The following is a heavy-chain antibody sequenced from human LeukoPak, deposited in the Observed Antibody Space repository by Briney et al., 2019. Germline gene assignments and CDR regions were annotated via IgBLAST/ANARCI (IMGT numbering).Heavy chain of an antibody. CDR1: GFTFSTYW. CDR3: ATSSDAPANM. J-gene: IGHJ4*02. V-gene: IGHV3-7*01. D-gene: IGHD2-2*01. CDR2: IRQDGGAK. Sequence: PGGSLRLSCAVSGFTFSTYWMSWVRQAPGKGLEWVANIRQDGGAKYYVDSVRGRFTISRDNAKNSLYLQMNSLRAEDTGVYYCATSSDAPANMWGQRTLVTVSS.